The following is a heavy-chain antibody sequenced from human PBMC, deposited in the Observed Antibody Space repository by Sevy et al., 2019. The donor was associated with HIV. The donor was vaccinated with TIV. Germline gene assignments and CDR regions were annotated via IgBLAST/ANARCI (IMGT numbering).Heavy chain of an antibody. CDR2: INESGIT. Sequence: SETLSLTCAVHDGSFSGYYWNWIRQLPGKGVEWIGEINESGITYYNPSLKSRVTISVDTSKKQFSLKLNSVTAVDSAVYFCARSPPVLVVPGAPSWFDPWGQGTLVTVSS. V-gene: IGHV4-34*01. CDR3: ARSPPVLVVPGAPSWFDP. CDR1: DGSFSGYY. J-gene: IGHJ5*02. D-gene: IGHD2-2*01.